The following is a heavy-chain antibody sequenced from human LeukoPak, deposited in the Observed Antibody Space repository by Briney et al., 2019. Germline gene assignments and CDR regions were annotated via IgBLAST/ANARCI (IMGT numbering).Heavy chain of an antibody. V-gene: IGHV1-2*02. CDR3: ASKDRSGWYGEGIFDY. D-gene: IGHD6-19*01. Sequence: ASVKVSCKASGYTFTGYYMHWVRQAPGQGLEWMGWINPNSGGTNYAQKFQGRVTMTRDTSISTAYMELSRLRSDDTAVYYCASKDRSGWYGEGIFDYWGQGTLVTVSS. CDR1: GYTFTGYY. CDR2: INPNSGGT. J-gene: IGHJ4*02.